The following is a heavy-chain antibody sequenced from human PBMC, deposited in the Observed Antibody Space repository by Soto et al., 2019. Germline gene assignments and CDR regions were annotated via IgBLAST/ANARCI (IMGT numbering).Heavy chain of an antibody. D-gene: IGHD2-21*02. CDR2: SRNKGNSYST. Sequence: EVHLVESGGGLVQPGGSLRLSCAASGFTFRDQYMDWVRQAPGKGLEWVGRSRNKGNSYSTEYAASVSDRFTVSRDGSTNSLYLQMNSLKTEDTAVYYCVSSWGDFRYFDSWGQGTLVTVSS. V-gene: IGHV3-72*01. J-gene: IGHJ4*02. CDR3: VSSWGDFRYFDS. CDR1: GFTFRDQY.